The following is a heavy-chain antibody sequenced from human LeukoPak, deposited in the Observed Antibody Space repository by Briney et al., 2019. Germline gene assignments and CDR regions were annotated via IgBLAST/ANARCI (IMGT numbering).Heavy chain of an antibody. D-gene: IGHD5-18*01. J-gene: IGHJ3*02. Sequence: SETLSLTCTDSGGSISSHYWSWIRQPPGKGLEWIGYIYYSGSTNYNPSLKSRVTISVDTSKNQFSLKLSSVTAADTAVYYCARTQYSYGYGSDAFDIWGQGTMVTVSS. CDR1: GGSISSHY. V-gene: IGHV4-59*11. CDR2: IYYSGST. CDR3: ARTQYSYGYGSDAFDI.